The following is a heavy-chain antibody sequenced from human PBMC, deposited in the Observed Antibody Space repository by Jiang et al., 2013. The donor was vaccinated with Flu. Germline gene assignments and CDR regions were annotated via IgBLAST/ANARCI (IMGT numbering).Heavy chain of an antibody. CDR3: ARHTPPSYSNYSYYFDH. Sequence: PGLVKPSETLSLTCTVSGGSISSYYWSWIRQPPGKGLEWIGYIYYSGSTNYNPSLKSRVTISVEKSKNQFSLKLSSMTAADTAVYYCARHTPPSYSNYSYYFDHWGQGTLVTVSS. V-gene: IGHV4-59*08. CDR1: GGSISSYY. J-gene: IGHJ4*02. D-gene: IGHD4-11*01. CDR2: IYYSGST.